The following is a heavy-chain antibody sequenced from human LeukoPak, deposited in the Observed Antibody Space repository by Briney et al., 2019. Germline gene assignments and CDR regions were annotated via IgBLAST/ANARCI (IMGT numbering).Heavy chain of an antibody. CDR3: ARVDRYSYGVGNWFDP. V-gene: IGHV4-30-4*01. CDR2: IYYSGST. Sequence: PSETLSLTCTVSNDSISSGDYYWSWIRQPPGKGLEWIGYIYYSGSTYYNPSLKSRLTISVDTSKNQFSLKLSSVTAADTAVYYCARVDRYSYGVGNWFDPWGQGTLVTVSS. CDR1: NDSISSGDYY. D-gene: IGHD5-18*01. J-gene: IGHJ5*02.